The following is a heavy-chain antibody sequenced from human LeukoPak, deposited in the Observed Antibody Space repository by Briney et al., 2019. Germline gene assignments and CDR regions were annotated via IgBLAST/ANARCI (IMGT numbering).Heavy chain of an antibody. CDR2: ISAYNGNT. V-gene: IGHV1-18*04. Sequence: GSVKVSCKASGYTFTGYYMHWVRQAPGQGLEWMGWISAYNGNTNYAQKLQGRVTMTTDTSTSTAYMELRSLRSDDTAVYYCARSCSGGSCYSESDYWGQGTLVTVSS. J-gene: IGHJ4*02. CDR1: GYTFTGYY. D-gene: IGHD2-15*01. CDR3: ARSCSGGSCYSESDY.